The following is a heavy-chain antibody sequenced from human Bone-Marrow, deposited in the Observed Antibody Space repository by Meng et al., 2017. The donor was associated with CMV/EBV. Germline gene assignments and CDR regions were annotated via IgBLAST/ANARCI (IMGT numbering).Heavy chain of an antibody. V-gene: IGHV1-69*10. CDR2: IIPILGIA. J-gene: IGHJ3*02. D-gene: IGHD2-2*01. Sequence: SVKVSCKASGGTFSSYAISWVRRAPGQGLEWMGGIIPILGIANYAQKFQGRVTITADKSTSTAYMELSSLRSEDTAVYYCARDVVPAATLPGGAFDIWGQGTMVTVSS. CDR1: GGTFSSYA. CDR3: ARDVVPAATLPGGAFDI.